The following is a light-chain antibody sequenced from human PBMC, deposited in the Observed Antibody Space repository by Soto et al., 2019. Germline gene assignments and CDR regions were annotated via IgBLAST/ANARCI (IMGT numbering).Light chain of an antibody. CDR1: SSNIANNY. CDR2: DNN. V-gene: IGLV1-51*01. CDR3: GTWDSSLTAGV. J-gene: IGLJ2*01. Sequence: SVLTQPPSVSAAPGQKVTISCSGGSSNIANNYVSWYQQLPGTAPKLLIYDNNQRPSGIPDRFSGSKSGTSATLGITGLQTGDEADYYCGTWDSSLTAGVFGGGTKLTVL.